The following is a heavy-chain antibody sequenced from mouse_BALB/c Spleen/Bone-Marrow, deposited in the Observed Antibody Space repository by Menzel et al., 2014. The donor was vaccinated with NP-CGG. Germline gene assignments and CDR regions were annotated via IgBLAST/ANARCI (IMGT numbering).Heavy chain of an antibody. CDR2: ISSGGST. V-gene: IGHV5-6-5*01. Sequence: EVKLQESGGGLVKPGGSLKLSCAASGFTFSSYAMSWVRQTPEKRLEWVASISSGGSTYYPDSVKGRFTISRDNARNILYLQMSSLRSEDTAMYYCAIGYDGYYGFAYWGQGTLVTVSA. D-gene: IGHD2-3*01. CDR1: GFTFSSYA. J-gene: IGHJ3*01. CDR3: AIGYDGYYGFAY.